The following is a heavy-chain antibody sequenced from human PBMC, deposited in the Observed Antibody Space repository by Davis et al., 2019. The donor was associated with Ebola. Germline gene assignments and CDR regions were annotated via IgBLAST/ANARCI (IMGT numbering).Heavy chain of an antibody. Sequence: PGGSLRLSCAASGFTFSHSWMSWVRRAPGKGLEWVANIKEDGSQTYYVDSVKGRFTISRDNAKSSLFLQMNSLRVEDTALYYCASGDGRGSSYDMDVWGQGTTVTVSS. CDR2: IKEDGSQT. J-gene: IGHJ6*02. CDR1: GFTFSHSW. V-gene: IGHV3-7*03. D-gene: IGHD5-12*01. CDR3: ASGDGRGSSYDMDV.